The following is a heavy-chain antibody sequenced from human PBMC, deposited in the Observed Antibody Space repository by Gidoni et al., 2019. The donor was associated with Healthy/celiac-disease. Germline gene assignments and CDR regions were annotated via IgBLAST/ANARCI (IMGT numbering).Heavy chain of an antibody. Sequence: QVQLVESGGGVAQLGRSLRLSCAASGFAFSRSGMHWVRQAPGKGLEWVAVISYDGSNKYYADSVKGRFTISRDNSKNTLYLQMNSLRAGDTAVYYCAKDSVPAQGYYYYYMDVWGKGTTVTVSS. CDR1: GFAFSRSG. CDR3: AKDSVPAQGYYYYYMDV. D-gene: IGHD2-2*01. V-gene: IGHV3-30*18. CDR2: ISYDGSNK. J-gene: IGHJ6*03.